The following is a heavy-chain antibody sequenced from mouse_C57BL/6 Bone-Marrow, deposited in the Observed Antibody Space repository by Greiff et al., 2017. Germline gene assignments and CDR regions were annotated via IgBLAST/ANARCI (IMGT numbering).Heavy chain of an antibody. Sequence: QVQLQQSGAELARPGASVKLSCKASGYTFTSYGISWVKQRTGQGLEWIGEIYPRSGNTYYNEKFKGKATLTADKSSSTAYMELRSLPSEDSAVYFCARFIYPGYLYYAIAFCGQGTSVTVSS. CDR1: GYTFTSYG. V-gene: IGHV1-81*01. J-gene: IGHJ4*01. CDR3: ARFIYPGYLYYAIAF. CDR2: IYPRSGNT. D-gene: IGHD2-3*01.